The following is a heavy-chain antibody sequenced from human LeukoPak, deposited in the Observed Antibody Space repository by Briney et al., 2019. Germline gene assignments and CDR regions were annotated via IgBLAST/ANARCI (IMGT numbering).Heavy chain of an antibody. CDR2: ISTSGYSI. J-gene: IGHJ4*01. V-gene: IGHV3-11*01. CDR3: VRDQSYYGV. CDR1: GFSLSGYF. D-gene: IGHD2-21*01. Sequence: GGSLRLSCAVSGFSLSGYFMTWIRQAPGRGLEWVSGISTSGYSIYYADSVKGRFTISRDNAKNSLYLQMNSLNAEDTAVYYCVRDQSYYGVWGQGTLVTVSS.